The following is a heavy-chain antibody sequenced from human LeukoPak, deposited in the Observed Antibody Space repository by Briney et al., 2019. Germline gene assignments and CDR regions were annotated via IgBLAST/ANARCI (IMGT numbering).Heavy chain of an antibody. Sequence: SGGSLRLSCAASGFNFSSSWMHWVRQPPGKGLVWVSRINSDGSRTTYADSVKGRFTISRDNAKNTVYLQMNSLRAEDTAVYYCARGNSSGFGRYWGQGTLVTVSS. CDR1: GFNFSSSW. V-gene: IGHV3-74*01. CDR2: INSDGSRT. CDR3: ARGNSSGFGRY. J-gene: IGHJ4*02. D-gene: IGHD6-19*01.